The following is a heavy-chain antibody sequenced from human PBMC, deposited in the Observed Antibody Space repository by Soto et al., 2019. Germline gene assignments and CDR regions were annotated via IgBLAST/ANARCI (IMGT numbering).Heavy chain of an antibody. CDR3: ARGDSTDCSNGVCSFFYNHDMDV. J-gene: IGHJ6*02. CDR1: GYTFTGYY. Sequence: ASVKFSCKASGYTFTGYYMHWVRQAPGQWLEWMGWINPKSGGTSTAQKFQGWVTMTTDTSISTASMELTRLTSDDTAIYYCARGDSTDCSNGVCSFFYNHDMDVWGQGTTVTVSS. V-gene: IGHV1-2*04. D-gene: IGHD2-8*01. CDR2: INPKSGGT.